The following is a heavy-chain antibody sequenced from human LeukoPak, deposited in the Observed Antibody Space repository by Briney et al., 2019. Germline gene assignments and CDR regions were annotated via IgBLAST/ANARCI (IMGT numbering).Heavy chain of an antibody. V-gene: IGHV1-18*04. D-gene: IGHD3-9*01. J-gene: IGHJ5*02. CDR1: GYTFTSYY. Sequence: ASVKVSCKASGYTFTSYYVHWVRQAPGQGLEWMGWISAYNGNTNYAQKLQGRVTMTTDTSTSTAYMELRSLRSDDTAVYYCARGPVLRYFDWLLLGWFDPWGQGTLVTVSS. CDR3: ARGPVLRYFDWLLLGWFDP. CDR2: ISAYNGNT.